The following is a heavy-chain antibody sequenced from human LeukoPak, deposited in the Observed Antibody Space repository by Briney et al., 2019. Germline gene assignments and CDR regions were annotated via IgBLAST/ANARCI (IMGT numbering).Heavy chain of an antibody. CDR1: GGSISSYY. V-gene: IGHV4-59*01. CDR2: IYCSGST. CDR3: ARGGVTMVRGVIFALYGMDV. J-gene: IGHJ6*02. Sequence: SETLSLTCTVAGGSISSYYWSWIRQPPGKGLEWIGYIYCSGSTNYNPSLKSRVTISVDTSKNQFSLKLSSVTASDTAVYYCARGGVTMVRGVIFALYGMDVWGQGTTVTVSS. D-gene: IGHD3-10*01.